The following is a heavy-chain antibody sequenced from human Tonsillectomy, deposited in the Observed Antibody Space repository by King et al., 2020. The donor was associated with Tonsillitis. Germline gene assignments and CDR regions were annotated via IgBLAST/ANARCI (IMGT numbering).Heavy chain of an antibody. V-gene: IGHV3-30*04. CDR3: AIWGGWTDY. J-gene: IGHJ4*02. CDR1: GFTFSSYA. CDR2: ISFDGRNK. D-gene: IGHD7-27*01. Sequence: VQLVESGGGVVQPGRSLRLSWAASGFTFSSYAMHWVRQAPGKGLEWVTIISFDGRNKYYADSVKGRFTISRDNSKNTMYLQMNSLRAEDTAVYYCAIWGGWTDYWGQGTLVTVSS.